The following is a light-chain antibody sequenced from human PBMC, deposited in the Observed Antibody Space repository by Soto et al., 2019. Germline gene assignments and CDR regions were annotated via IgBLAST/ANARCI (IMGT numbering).Light chain of an antibody. Sequence: QSALTQPASVSGSPGQSITISCTGSSSDVGGHNFFSWYQQRPGKAPKLMVYEASNRPSGTSNRFSGSKSGNTASLSISGLQAEDEADYYCSSYTDSNTVVFGGGTKLTVL. CDR2: EAS. CDR1: SSDVGGHNF. CDR3: SSYTDSNTVV. J-gene: IGLJ2*01. V-gene: IGLV2-14*01.